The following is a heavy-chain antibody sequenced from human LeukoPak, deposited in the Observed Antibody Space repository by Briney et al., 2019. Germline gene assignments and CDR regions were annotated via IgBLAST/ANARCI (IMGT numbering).Heavy chain of an antibody. J-gene: IGHJ6*03. Sequence: GGSLRLSCAASGFTFDDYGMSWVRQAPGKGLEWVSGINWNGGKTGYADSVKGRFTISRDNAKNSLYLQINSLRAEDTALYYCARDPPYGEDSMDVWGKGTTVTVSS. D-gene: IGHD4-17*01. CDR3: ARDPPYGEDSMDV. V-gene: IGHV3-20*04. CDR1: GFTFDDYG. CDR2: INWNGGKT.